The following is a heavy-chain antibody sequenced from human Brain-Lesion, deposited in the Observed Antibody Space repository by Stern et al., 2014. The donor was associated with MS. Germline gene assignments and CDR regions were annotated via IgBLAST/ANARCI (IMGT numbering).Heavy chain of an antibody. D-gene: IGHD3-22*01. J-gene: IGHJ4*02. Sequence: QVHLVESGPGLVKPWETLSLTCTVSGGSINGYYLRWIRQPPGKGLEWIGYIYHTGSTNYNAAPKSRGIMSVDTSENQFSLKLSSVTAADTAIYFCARNHRPPVNYYDALHYWGQGMLVTVSS. CDR2: IYHTGST. CDR3: ARNHRPPVNYYDALHY. V-gene: IGHV4-59*01. CDR1: GGSINGYY.